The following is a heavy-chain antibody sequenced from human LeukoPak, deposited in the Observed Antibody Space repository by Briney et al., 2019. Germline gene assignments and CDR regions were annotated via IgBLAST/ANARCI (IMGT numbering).Heavy chain of an antibody. V-gene: IGHV4-39*01. CDR2: IYYSGTT. Sequence: PSETLSLICTVSGGSISSSSYYWGWIRQPPGKGLEWMGSIYYSGTTYYNPSLKSRVTISVDTSKNQFSLKLSSVTAADTAVYYCARGDYYYGSGSLAYFDSWGQGTLVTVSS. CDR3: ARGDYYYGSGSLAYFDS. CDR1: GGSISSSSYY. J-gene: IGHJ4*02. D-gene: IGHD3-10*01.